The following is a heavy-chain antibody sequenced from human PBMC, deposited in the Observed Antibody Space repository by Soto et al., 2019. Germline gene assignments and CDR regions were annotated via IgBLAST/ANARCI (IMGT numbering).Heavy chain of an antibody. CDR2: IYYSGTT. Sequence: QAQLQESGPGLVNPSQTLSLTCTFSGASITSGGYYWTWIRQHPGKGLEWIGYIYYSGTTYYNPSLKSRFTISVDTSKNQFSLKLSSVTAADTAVYYCARATLVGANFDAFDIWGQGTMVTVSS. J-gene: IGHJ3*02. CDR3: ARATLVGANFDAFDI. CDR1: GASITSGGYY. V-gene: IGHV4-31*03. D-gene: IGHD1-26*01.